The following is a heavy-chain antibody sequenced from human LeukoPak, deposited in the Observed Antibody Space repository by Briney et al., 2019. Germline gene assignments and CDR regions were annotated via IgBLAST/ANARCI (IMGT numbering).Heavy chain of an antibody. V-gene: IGHV4-34*01. Sequence: PSETLSLTCAVYGGSFSGYYWSWIRQPPGKGLEWIGEINHSGSTNYSPSLKSRVTISVDTSKNQFSLQLTSVTAADTAMYYCARDIDPEDETGAAFDIWGQGTMVTVSS. J-gene: IGHJ3*02. D-gene: IGHD1-14*01. CDR2: INHSGST. CDR1: GGSFSGYY. CDR3: ARDIDPEDETGAAFDI.